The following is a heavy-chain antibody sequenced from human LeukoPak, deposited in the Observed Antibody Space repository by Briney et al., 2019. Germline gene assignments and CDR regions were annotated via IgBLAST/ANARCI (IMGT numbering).Heavy chain of an antibody. CDR2: IYYSGST. V-gene: IGHV4-39*07. J-gene: IGHJ6*03. CDR1: GGSISSSSYY. D-gene: IGHD2-21*01. CDR3: ARGPFVRHGLYYYYYMDV. Sequence: SETLSLTCTVSGGSISSSSYYWGWIRQPPGKGLEWIGRIYYSGSTYYNPSLKSRVTISVDTSKNQFSLKLSSVTAADTAVYYCARGPFVRHGLYYYYYMDVWGKGTTVTVSS.